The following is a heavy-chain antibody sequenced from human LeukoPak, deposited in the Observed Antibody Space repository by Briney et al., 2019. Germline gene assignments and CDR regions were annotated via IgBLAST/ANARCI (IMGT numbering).Heavy chain of an antibody. Sequence: ASVKVSCKASGYTFTSYGISWVRQAPGLGLEWMGWISAYNGNTNYAQKLQGRVTVTTDTSTSTASMALRSLRSDDTAVYYCARDEGYGSYFYDYWGQGTLVTVSS. J-gene: IGHJ4*02. CDR1: GYTFTSYG. CDR3: ARDEGYGSYFYDY. D-gene: IGHD1-26*01. CDR2: ISAYNGNT. V-gene: IGHV1-18*01.